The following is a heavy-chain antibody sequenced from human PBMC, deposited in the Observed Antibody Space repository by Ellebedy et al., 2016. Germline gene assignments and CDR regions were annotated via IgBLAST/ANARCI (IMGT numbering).Heavy chain of an antibody. J-gene: IGHJ4*02. V-gene: IGHV3-23*01. CDR1: GFTFSSHA. CDR2: VVGSGERT. Sequence: GGSLRLSCEASGFTFSSHAMSWVRQAPGKGLEWVSAVVGSGERTFYADSVKGRFTISRDNSKNMLYLQMSSLKVEDTAVYYCANVGGSGIYYNGFWGQGTLVTVSP. D-gene: IGHD3-10*01. CDR3: ANVGGSGIYYNGF.